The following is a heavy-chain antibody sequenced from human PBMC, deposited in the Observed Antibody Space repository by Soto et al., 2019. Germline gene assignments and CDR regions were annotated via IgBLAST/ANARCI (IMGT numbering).Heavy chain of an antibody. CDR1: GFTFSTYA. J-gene: IGHJ4*02. V-gene: IGHV3-23*01. CDR2: ITGSGGST. D-gene: IGHD4-17*01. Sequence: GGSLRLSCAASGFTFSTYAMIWVRQAAGKGLEWVSVITGSGGSTYYADSVKGRFTISRDTSKNTLFLQMNSLRAEDTAVYYCAKDRYGDYGGIDYWGQGTMVTVSS. CDR3: AKDRYGDYGGIDY.